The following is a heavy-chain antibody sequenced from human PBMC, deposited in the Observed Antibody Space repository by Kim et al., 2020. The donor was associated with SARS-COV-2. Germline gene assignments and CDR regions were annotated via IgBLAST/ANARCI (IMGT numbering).Heavy chain of an antibody. CDR1: GGSVSSGSYY. CDR2: IYYSGST. J-gene: IGHJ4*02. V-gene: IGHV4-61*01. D-gene: IGHD3-10*01. Sequence: SETLSLTCTVSGGSVSSGSYYWSWIRQPPGKGLEWIGYIYYSGSTNYNPSLKSRVTISVDTSKNQFSLKLSSVTAADTAVYYCARKLWFGAFDYWGQGTL. CDR3: ARKLWFGAFDY.